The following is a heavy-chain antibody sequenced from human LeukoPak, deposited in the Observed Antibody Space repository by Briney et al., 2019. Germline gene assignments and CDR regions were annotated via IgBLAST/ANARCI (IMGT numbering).Heavy chain of an antibody. CDR3: ARYSGDKSRDY. CDR1: GFTFSSYW. CDR2: IKQDGSEK. Sequence: PGGSLRLSCAASGFTFSSYWMSWVRQAPGKGLEWVASIKQDGSEKKYADSVKGRFTLSRDNAKNSLYLEMNSLRAEDTAVYYCARYSGDKSRDYWGRGTLVTVSS. J-gene: IGHJ4*02. V-gene: IGHV3-7*01. D-gene: IGHD2-21*01.